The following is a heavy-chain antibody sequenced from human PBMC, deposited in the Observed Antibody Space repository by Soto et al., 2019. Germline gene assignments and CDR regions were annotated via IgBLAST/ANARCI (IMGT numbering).Heavy chain of an antibody. D-gene: IGHD5-18*01. CDR3: AADQRYSYMGMDV. Sequence: SVKVSCKASGFTFTSSAVQWVRQARGQRLEWIGWIVVGSGNTNYAQKFQERVTITRDMSTSTAYMELSSLRSEDTAVYYCAADQRYSYMGMDVWGQGTTVTVSS. CDR1: GFTFTSSA. CDR2: IVVGSGNT. V-gene: IGHV1-58*01. J-gene: IGHJ6*02.